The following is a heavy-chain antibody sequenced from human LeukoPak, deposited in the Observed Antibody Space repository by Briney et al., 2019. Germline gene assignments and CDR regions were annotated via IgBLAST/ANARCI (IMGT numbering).Heavy chain of an antibody. V-gene: IGHV4-34*01. D-gene: IGHD4-17*01. CDR1: GVSFNNYY. Sequence: PSETLSLACAVSGVSFNNYYWSWVRQTPGKGLEWIGEINHSGYTNDSPSLKSRVTLSIDTSRKQFSLNLRSVTVADTGIYYCTRMTTGHDYWGQGTLVTVSS. CDR3: TRMTTGHDY. J-gene: IGHJ4*02. CDR2: INHSGYT.